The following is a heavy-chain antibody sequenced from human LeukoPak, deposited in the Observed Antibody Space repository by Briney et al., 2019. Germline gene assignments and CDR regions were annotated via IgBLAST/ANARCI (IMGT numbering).Heavy chain of an antibody. CDR3: ARDLTTVIHDAFDI. D-gene: IGHD4-17*01. Sequence: ASVKVSCKASGYTFTSYAMNWVRQAPGQELEWMGWINTDTGNPTYAQGFTGRFVFSLDTSVSTAYLQISSLKAEDTAVYYCARDLTTVIHDAFDIWGQGTMVTVSS. CDR1: GYTFTSYA. J-gene: IGHJ3*02. V-gene: IGHV7-4-1*02. CDR2: INTDTGNP.